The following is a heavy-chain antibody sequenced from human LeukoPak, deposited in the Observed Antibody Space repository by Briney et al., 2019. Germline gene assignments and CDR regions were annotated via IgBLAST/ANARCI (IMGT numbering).Heavy chain of an antibody. J-gene: IGHJ3*02. V-gene: IGHV4-30-4*01. CDR2: IYYSGST. Sequence: SQTLSLTCTVSGGSLSSGDYYWSWVRQPPGKGLEWIGYIYYSGSTYYNPSLKSRVTISVDTSKNQFSLKLSSVTAADTAVYYCARGPHYYDSRGYAFDIWGQGTMVTVSS. CDR1: GGSLSSGDYY. CDR3: ARGPHYYDSRGYAFDI. D-gene: IGHD3-22*01.